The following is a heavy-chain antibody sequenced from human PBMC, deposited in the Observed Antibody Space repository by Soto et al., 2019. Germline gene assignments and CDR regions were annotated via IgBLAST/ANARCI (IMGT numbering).Heavy chain of an antibody. D-gene: IGHD6-19*01. Sequence: SETLSLTCSVYGGSFSDYYWSWIRQPPGKGLEWIGEINHSGSTNYNPSLKSRVTISVHTSQNQFSLKLSSVTAADTAVYYCARGRNSGWYGPPRGYFDYWGQGTLVTVSS. V-gene: IGHV4-34*01. CDR1: GGSFSDYY. CDR2: INHSGST. J-gene: IGHJ4*02. CDR3: ARGRNSGWYGPPRGYFDY.